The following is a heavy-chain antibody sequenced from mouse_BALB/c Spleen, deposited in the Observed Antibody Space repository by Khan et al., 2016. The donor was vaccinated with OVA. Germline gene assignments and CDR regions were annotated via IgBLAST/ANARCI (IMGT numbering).Heavy chain of an antibody. CDR2: ISYSGRP. CDR3: ARSVTITTVVATDFDY. D-gene: IGHD1-1*01. CDR1: GYSITSDYA. J-gene: IGHJ2*01. V-gene: IGHV3-2*02. Sequence: EVQLQESGPGLVKPSQSLSLTCTVTGYSITSDYAWNWIRQFPGNKLEWMGYISYSGRPSYNPSLKSRISITRDTSKNQFFLQLNSVRTEDTATYYCARSVTITTVVATDFDYWGQGTTLTVSS.